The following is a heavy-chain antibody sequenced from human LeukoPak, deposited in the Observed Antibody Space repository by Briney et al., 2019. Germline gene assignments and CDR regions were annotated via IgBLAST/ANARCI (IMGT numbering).Heavy chain of an antibody. D-gene: IGHD2-2*01. CDR1: GYTCSSYW. V-gene: IGHV5-51*01. CDR2: IYPDDSDT. CDR3: ARYSPDVVVAPSAQFDY. Sequence: ESLKISCKGSGYTCSSYWIAWVRQMPGKGLEWMGIIYPDDSDTRYSPSFEGQVTISADKTISTAYLQWNSLKASDTATYYCARYSPDVVVAPSAQFDYWGQGTLVTVSS. J-gene: IGHJ4*02.